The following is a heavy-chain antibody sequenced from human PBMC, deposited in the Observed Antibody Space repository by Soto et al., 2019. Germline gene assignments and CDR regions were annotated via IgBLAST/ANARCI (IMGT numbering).Heavy chain of an antibody. CDR1: GYTFTSYG. J-gene: IGHJ4*02. CDR3: ARWGRYFYWLLPDALGY. CDR2: ISAYNGNT. V-gene: IGHV1-18*01. D-gene: IGHD3-9*01. Sequence: QVQLVQSGAEVKKPGASVKVSCKASGYTFTSYGISSVRQAPGQGLEWMGWISAYNGNTKYAQKLQGRVTMATDTSTSTAYMELRSRRSGDTVVYYCARWGRYFYWLLPDALGYWGQGTLVTVSS.